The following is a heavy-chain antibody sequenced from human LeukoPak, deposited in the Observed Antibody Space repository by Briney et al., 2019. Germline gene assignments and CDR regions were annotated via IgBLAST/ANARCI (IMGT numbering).Heavy chain of an antibody. V-gene: IGHV3-33*08. D-gene: IGHD4-23*01. CDR3: ARHGGNGFYYYMDV. CDR1: GFTFSSYG. CDR2: IGKDGAAK. J-gene: IGHJ6*03. Sequence: GGSLRLSCAASGFTFSSYGIHWVRQAPGKGLEWVAVIGKDGAAKHYAESVRGRFTISRDNAKNSLYLQMSSLRAEDTALYHCARHGGNGFYYYMDVWGKGTTVTVSS.